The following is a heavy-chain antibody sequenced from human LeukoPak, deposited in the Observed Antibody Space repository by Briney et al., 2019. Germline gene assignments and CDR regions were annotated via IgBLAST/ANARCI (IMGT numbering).Heavy chain of an antibody. CDR2: IIPILGIA. J-gene: IGHJ6*02. Sequence: SVKVSCKASGGTFSSYAISWVRQAPGQALEWMGRIIPILGIANYAQKFQGRVTITADKSTSTAYMELSSLRSEDTAVYYCARARLEPQYYGMDVWGQGTTVTVSS. CDR3: ARARLEPQYYGMDV. CDR1: GGTFSSYA. D-gene: IGHD1-1*01. V-gene: IGHV1-69*04.